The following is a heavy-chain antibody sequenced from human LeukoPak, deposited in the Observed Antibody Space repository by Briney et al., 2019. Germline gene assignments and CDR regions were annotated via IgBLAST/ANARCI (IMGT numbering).Heavy chain of an antibody. V-gene: IGHV3-23*01. CDR1: GFTFSNYA. CDR3: ARGVPKTSYYYYYMDV. D-gene: IGHD4-11*01. J-gene: IGHJ6*03. CDR2: VSAGGGET. Sequence: PGGSLRLSCAASGFTFSNYAMNWVRQAPGKGLEWVSSVSAGGGETFYGDSVKGRFIVSRDNSKNTLYLQMKTLRAEDTAVYYCARGVPKTSYYYYYMDVWGKGTTVTVSS.